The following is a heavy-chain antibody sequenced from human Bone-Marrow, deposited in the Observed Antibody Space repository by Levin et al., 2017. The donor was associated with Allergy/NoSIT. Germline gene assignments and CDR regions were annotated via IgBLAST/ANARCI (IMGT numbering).Heavy chain of an antibody. D-gene: IGHD3-10*01. CDR2: INPSGTYF. CDR3: ARIVPETEYNYGSGNSDY. Sequence: GGSLRLSCAASGFTFSSSSLNWVRQAPGKGLEWVSSINPSGTYFTYSDSVKGRFTISRDNTKNSLYLQMDSLRAEDTAVYYCARIVPETEYNYGSGNSDYWGQGTQVTVSS. J-gene: IGHJ4*02. CDR1: GFTFSSSS. V-gene: IGHV3-21*01.